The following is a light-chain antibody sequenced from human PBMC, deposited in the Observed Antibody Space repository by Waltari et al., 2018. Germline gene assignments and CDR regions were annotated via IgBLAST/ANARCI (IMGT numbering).Light chain of an antibody. J-gene: IGLJ3*02. CDR2: EAT. V-gene: IGLV2-23*01. CDR3: CSYAGSNTWV. CDR1: SSDVGSYNF. Sequence: QSALTQPASVSGSPGQSITISCTGTSSDVGSYNFVSWYQQHPGNAPKLILYEATKRPSGVSDRFSGSKSGNTASLTISGLQAEDEADYYCCSYAGSNTWVFGGGTKVTVL.